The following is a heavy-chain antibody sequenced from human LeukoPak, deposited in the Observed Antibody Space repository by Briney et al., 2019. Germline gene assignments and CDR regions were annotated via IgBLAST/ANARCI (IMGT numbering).Heavy chain of an antibody. J-gene: IGHJ5*02. D-gene: IGHD3-3*01. V-gene: IGHV4-39*01. CDR3: ASLQGFLSLSWFDP. CDR2: IYYSGGT. Sequence: PSETLSLTCTVSGGSISSSSYSWGWIRQPPGKGLEWIGSIYYSGGTYYNPSLKSRVTISVDTSKNQFSLKLSSVTAADTAVYYRASLQGFLSLSWFDPWGQGTLVTVSS. CDR1: GGSISSSSYS.